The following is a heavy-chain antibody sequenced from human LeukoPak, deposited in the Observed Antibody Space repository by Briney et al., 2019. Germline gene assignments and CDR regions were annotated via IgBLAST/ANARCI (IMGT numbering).Heavy chain of an antibody. CDR3: ARYESGSYSFDY. Sequence: SVKVSCKASGGTFSSYAISWVRQAPGQGLEWMGGIIPIFGTANYAQKFQGRVTITADESTSTAYMELSSLRSEDTAVYYCARYESGSYSFDYWGQGTLVTVSS. CDR2: IIPIFGTA. CDR1: GGTFSSYA. D-gene: IGHD1-26*01. J-gene: IGHJ4*02. V-gene: IGHV1-69*13.